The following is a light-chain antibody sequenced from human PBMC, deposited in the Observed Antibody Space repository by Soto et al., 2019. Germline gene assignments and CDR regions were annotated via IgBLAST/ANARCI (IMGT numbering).Light chain of an antibody. J-gene: IGLJ3*02. V-gene: IGLV2-23*02. Sequence: QSALTQPASVSGSPGQSITISCTGTSSDVGSYNLVSWYQQLPGKAPKLIIYEVNERPSGISDRCSGSKSGNTASLTISGLQGEDEADYYCCSYVGSSILMFGGGTKLTVL. CDR1: SSDVGSYNL. CDR3: CSYVGSSILM. CDR2: EVN.